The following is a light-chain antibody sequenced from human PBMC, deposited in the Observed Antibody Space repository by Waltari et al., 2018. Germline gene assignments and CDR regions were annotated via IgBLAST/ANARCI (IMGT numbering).Light chain of an antibody. CDR3: RQSYSTPQT. CDR2: AAS. J-gene: IGKJ2*01. Sequence: DIQLTQSPSSLSASVGDRVTITCRESQSISSYLTWYQQKPGKAPKLLIYAASSLQSGVPSRFSGSGSGTDCTLTISSLQPEDFATYYCRQSYSTPQTFGQGTKLEIK. CDR1: QSISSY. V-gene: IGKV1-39*01.